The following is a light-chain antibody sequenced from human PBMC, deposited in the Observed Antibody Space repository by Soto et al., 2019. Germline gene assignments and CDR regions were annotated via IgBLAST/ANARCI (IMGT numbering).Light chain of an antibody. Sequence: LVLTQSRAPLSLSPGERATLSCGASQSVSSSYLAWYQHKPGLAPRLLIYGASTRATGIPARFSGSGSGTEFTLTISSLQSEDFAVYYCQQYNNWPPITFGQGTRLEI. V-gene: IGKV3-15*01. CDR1: QSVSSSY. CDR3: QQYNNWPPIT. CDR2: GAS. J-gene: IGKJ5*01.